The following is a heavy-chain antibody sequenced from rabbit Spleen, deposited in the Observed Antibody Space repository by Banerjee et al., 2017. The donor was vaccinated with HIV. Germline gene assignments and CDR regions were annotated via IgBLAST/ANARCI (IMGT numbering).Heavy chain of an antibody. CDR2: INAYTGKP. J-gene: IGHJ4*01. CDR1: GFSCYYKCV. V-gene: IGHV1S45*01. CDR3: ARGGNIFGGDDSGDSNL. D-gene: IGHD2-1*01. Sequence: QEQLVESGGGLVTLGGSLTLTCTASGFSCYYKCVMCWVRQAPGKGLQWIACINAYTGKPVYATWAKGRFTISRTSSTSVTVQLTSLTAADTATYFCARGGNIFGGDDSGDSNLWGPGTLVTVS.